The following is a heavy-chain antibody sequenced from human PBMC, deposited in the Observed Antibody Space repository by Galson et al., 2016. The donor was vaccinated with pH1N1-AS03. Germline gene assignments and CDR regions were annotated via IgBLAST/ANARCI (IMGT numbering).Heavy chain of an antibody. Sequence: QSGAEVKKPGESLKISCKGSGYSFTNYWIAWVRQLPGKGLEWMGIIYPADSDARYSPSFQGQVTISADTSNSAAYMQWNSLKASDTAMYYCARQRAVRAFDSWVQGTPVTVSS. V-gene: IGHV5-51*01. CDR1: GYSFTNYW. CDR3: ARQRAVRAFDS. D-gene: IGHD3-10*01. J-gene: IGHJ4*02. CDR2: IYPADSDA.